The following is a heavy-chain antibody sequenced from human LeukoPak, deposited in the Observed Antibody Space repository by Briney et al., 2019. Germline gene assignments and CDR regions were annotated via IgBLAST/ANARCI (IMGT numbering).Heavy chain of an antibody. CDR3: VRVRMNIYGFDY. J-gene: IGHJ4*02. CDR2: LNSDGSSS. CDR1: GFTFSIYW. V-gene: IGHV3-74*01. Sequence: GGSLRLSCAASGFTFSIYWMHWVRQVPGKGLVWASHLNSDGSSSNYADSVKGRFTISRDNAKNTLYLQMNSLRAEDTAVYYCVRVRMNIYGFDYWGQGTLVTVSS. D-gene: IGHD5-18*01.